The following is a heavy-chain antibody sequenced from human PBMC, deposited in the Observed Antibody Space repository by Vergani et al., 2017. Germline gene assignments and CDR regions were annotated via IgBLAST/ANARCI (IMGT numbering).Heavy chain of an antibody. CDR3: AGDSSTLPYDYYYMDV. V-gene: IGHV3-53*01. J-gene: IGHJ6*03. CDR1: GFTVSSNS. Sequence: EVQLVESGGGLIQPGGSLRLSCAASGFTVSSNSMSWVRQAPGKGLEWVSVIYSGGSTYYADSVKGRFTISRDNSNNTLYHQMNSRRAEDTAVYYCAGDSSTLPYDYYYMDVWGKGTTVTVSS. CDR2: IYSGGST. D-gene: IGHD2-2*01.